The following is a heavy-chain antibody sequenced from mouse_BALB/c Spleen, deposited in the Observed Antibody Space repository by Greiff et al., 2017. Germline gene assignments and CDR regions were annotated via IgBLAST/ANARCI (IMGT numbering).Heavy chain of an antibody. CDR2: ISNGGGST. Sequence: EVKVVESGGGLVQPGGSLKLSCAASGFTFSSYTMSWVRQTPEKRLEWVAYISNGGGSTYNPDTVKGRFTISRDNAKNTLYLQMSSLKSEDTAMYYCARRNYLKAMDYWGQGTSVTVSS. V-gene: IGHV5-12-2*01. J-gene: IGHJ4*01. CDR3: ARRNYLKAMDY. D-gene: IGHD1-1*01. CDR1: GFTFSSYT.